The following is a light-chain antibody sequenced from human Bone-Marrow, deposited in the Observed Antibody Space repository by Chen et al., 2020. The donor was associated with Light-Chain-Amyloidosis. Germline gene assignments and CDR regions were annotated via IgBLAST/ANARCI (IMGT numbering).Light chain of an antibody. CDR2: DYS. J-gene: IGLJ3*02. CDR3: QVWDRSSDRPV. Sequence: SYVLTQPSSVSVAPGQTATIACGGNNIGSTSVHWYQQTPGQAPLLVVYDYSARPSGIPERFSGSTSGNTATLTISRVEAGDEADYYCQVWDRSSDRPVFGGGTKLTVL. CDR1: NIGSTS. V-gene: IGLV3-21*02.